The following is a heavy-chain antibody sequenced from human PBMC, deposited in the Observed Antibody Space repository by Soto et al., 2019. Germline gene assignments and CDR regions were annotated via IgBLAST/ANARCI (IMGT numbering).Heavy chain of an antibody. J-gene: IGHJ4*02. CDR3: ARASPRMTVFDY. CDR2: IYHSGST. D-gene: IGHD4-17*01. CDR1: GGSISSGGYS. V-gene: IGHV4-30-2*01. Sequence: PSETLSLTCAVSGGSISSGGYSWSWIRQPPGKGLEWIWYIYHSGSTYYNPSLKRRVTISVDRSKNQFSLKLSSVTALVSAVYYCARASPRMTVFDYWGQGTLVTVSS.